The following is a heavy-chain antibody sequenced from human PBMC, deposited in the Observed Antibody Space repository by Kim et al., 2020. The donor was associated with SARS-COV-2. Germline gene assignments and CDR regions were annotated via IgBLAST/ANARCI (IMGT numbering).Heavy chain of an antibody. CDR1: GYTFTGYY. CDR3: ARDFGGGIAADRDFQH. J-gene: IGHJ1*01. CDR2: INPNSGGT. Sequence: ASVKVSCKASGYTFTGYYMHWVRQAPGQGLEWMGWINPNSGGTNYAQKFQGRVTMTRDTSISTAYMELSRLRSDDTAVYYCARDFGGGIAADRDFQHWGQGTLVTVSS. D-gene: IGHD6-13*01. V-gene: IGHV1-2*02.